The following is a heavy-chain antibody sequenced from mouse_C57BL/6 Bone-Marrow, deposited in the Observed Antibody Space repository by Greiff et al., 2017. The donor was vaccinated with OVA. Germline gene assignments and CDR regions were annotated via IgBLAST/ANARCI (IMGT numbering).Heavy chain of an antibody. CDR1: GFTFSSYA. Sequence: EVKLMESGEGLVKPGGSLKLSCAASGFTFSSYAMSWVRQTPEKRLEWVAYISSGGDYIYYADTVKGRFTISRDNARNTLYLQMSSLKSEDTAMYYCTRDSGSLYYFDYGGRGTTLTVSS. CDR3: TRDSGSLYYFDY. J-gene: IGHJ2*01. V-gene: IGHV5-9-1*02. D-gene: IGHD1-3*01. CDR2: ISSGGDYI.